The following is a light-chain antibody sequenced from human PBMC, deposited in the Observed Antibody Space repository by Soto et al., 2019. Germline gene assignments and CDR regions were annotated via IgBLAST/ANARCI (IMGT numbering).Light chain of an antibody. V-gene: IGKV1D-8*03. CDR1: QGISSY. CDR2: AAS. J-gene: IGKJ1*01. CDR3: QLSNCYPWT. Sequence: VIRMTKSPSLLSASPGNRVTIRCRMSQGISSYLAWYQQKPGEAPELLIYAASTLQSGVPSRFSGSGSGTEFTPSISCLQPDDFATYYCQLSNCYPWTLYHGTKVDIK.